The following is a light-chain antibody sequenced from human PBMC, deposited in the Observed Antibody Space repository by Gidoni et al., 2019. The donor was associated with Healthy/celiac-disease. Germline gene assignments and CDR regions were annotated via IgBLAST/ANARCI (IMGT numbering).Light chain of an antibody. CDR2: QDS. V-gene: IGLV3-1*01. Sequence: SDELTQPPSVSVSPGQTASITCSGDKLGDKYACWYQQTPGQSPVLVIYQDSKRPSGIPERFSGSNSGNTATLTISGTQAMDEADYYCQAWDSSSVVFGGGTKLTVL. J-gene: IGLJ2*01. CDR1: KLGDKY. CDR3: QAWDSSSVV.